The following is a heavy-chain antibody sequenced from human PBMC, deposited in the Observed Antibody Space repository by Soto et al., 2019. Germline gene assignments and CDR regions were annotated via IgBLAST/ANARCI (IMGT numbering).Heavy chain of an antibody. Sequence: QVQLQESGPGLVKPSETLSLTCTVSGGSISSYYWSWIRQPPGKGLEWIGYIHYSGSTNYNPSLQSRVTISVDTSKNQFSLKLSSVTAADTAVYYCASGYCSGGSCYSRYWGQGTLVTVSS. V-gene: IGHV4-59*01. D-gene: IGHD2-15*01. CDR1: GGSISSYY. CDR3: ASGYCSGGSCYSRY. J-gene: IGHJ4*02. CDR2: IHYSGST.